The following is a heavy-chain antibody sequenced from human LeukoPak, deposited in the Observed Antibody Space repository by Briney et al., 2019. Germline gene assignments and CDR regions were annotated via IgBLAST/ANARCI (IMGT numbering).Heavy chain of an antibody. CDR2: IYYSGST. V-gene: IGHV4-59*01. J-gene: IGHJ4*02. D-gene: IGHD3-22*01. Sequence: PSETLSLTCTVSGGSISSYYWSWIRQPPGKGLEWIGYIYYSGSTNYNPSLKSRVTISVDTSKNQFSLKLSSVTAADTAVYYCARGYYDSSGCYYLDYWGQGTLVTVSS. CDR3: ARGYYDSSGCYYLDY. CDR1: GGSISSYY.